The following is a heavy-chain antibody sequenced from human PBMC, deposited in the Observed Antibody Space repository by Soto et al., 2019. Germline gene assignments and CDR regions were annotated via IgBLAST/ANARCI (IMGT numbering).Heavy chain of an antibody. CDR3: ASLYCSSTSCYSSRYYMAF. D-gene: IGHD2-2*01. CDR2: IIPILGIA. Sequence: ASVKVSCKASGGTFSSYTISWVRQAPGQGLEWMGRIIPILGIANYAQKFQGRVTITADKSTSTAYMELSSLRSEDTAVYYCASLYCSSTSCYSSRYYMAFWGKGSSVTVSS. V-gene: IGHV1-69*02. J-gene: IGHJ6*03. CDR1: GGTFSSYT.